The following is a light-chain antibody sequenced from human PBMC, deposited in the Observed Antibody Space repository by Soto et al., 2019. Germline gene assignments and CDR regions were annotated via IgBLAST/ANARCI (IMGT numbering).Light chain of an antibody. Sequence: EIVLTQSPATLSLSPGERGTLSCRASESVTNYLAWYQQKPGQAPRLLVYDVSNRATGIPARFSGGGSGTDFTLTISNLEPEDFAVYYCRQRSDWPWTFGQGTKVDIK. J-gene: IGKJ1*01. V-gene: IGKV3-11*01. CDR2: DVS. CDR3: RQRSDWPWT. CDR1: ESVTNY.